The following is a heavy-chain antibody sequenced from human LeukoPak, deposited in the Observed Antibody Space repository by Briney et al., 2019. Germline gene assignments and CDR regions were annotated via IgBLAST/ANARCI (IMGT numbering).Heavy chain of an antibody. J-gene: IGHJ4*02. V-gene: IGHV3-21*01. CDR3: ARGRSSSWYDWYYFDY. CDR1: GFTFSSYS. CDR2: ISSSSSYI. Sequence: GGSLRLSCAASGFTFSSYSMNWVRQAPGKGLEWVSSISSSSSYIYYADSVKGRFTISRDNAKNSLYLQMNSLRAEDTAVYYCARGRSSSWYDWYYFDYWGQGTLVTVSS. D-gene: IGHD6-13*01.